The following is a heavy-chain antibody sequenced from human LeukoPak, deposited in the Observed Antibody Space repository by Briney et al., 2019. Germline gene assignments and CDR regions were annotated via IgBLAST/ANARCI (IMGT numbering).Heavy chain of an antibody. J-gene: IGHJ4*02. CDR1: GFTFSSNA. V-gene: IGHV3-23*01. D-gene: IGHD3-9*01. CDR3: AKDFIRYFDWLLYVGYFDY. CDR2: ISGSGGST. Sequence: PGGSLRLSCAPAGFTFSSNAMSWVRQAPGKGLEWVSAISGSGGSTYYADSVKGRFTISRDNSKNTLYLQMNSLRAEDTAVYFYAKDFIRYFDWLLYVGYFDYWGQGTLVTVSS.